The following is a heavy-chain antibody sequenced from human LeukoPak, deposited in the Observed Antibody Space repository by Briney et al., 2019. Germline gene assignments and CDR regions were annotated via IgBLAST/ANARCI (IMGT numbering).Heavy chain of an antibody. V-gene: IGHV4-59*08. Sequence: SETLSLTCTVSGGSICSYYWSWIRQPPGKGLEWIGYIYYSGSTNYNPSLKSRVTVPVDTSKNQFSLKLSSVTAADTAVYYCARQGGGFWYFDLWGRGTLVTVSS. CDR1: GGSICSYY. J-gene: IGHJ2*01. D-gene: IGHD6-25*01. CDR2: IYYSGST. CDR3: ARQGGGFWYFDL.